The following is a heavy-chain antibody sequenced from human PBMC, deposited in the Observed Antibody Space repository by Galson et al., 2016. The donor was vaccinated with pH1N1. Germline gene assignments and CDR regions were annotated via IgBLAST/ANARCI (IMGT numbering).Heavy chain of an antibody. J-gene: IGHJ4*02. CDR2: IDPSNGGT. V-gene: IGHV1-46*03. D-gene: IGHD7-27*01. CDR3: IRDLGRLRDF. Sequence: SVKVSCKASGHIFTRDYFHWVRQAPGQGLEWMGVIDPSNGGTTFAQKFQGLVTMTRDTSTSTVYMELSGLKSDDTAVYYCIRDLGRLRDFWGQGTLVIVSS. CDR1: GHIFTRDY.